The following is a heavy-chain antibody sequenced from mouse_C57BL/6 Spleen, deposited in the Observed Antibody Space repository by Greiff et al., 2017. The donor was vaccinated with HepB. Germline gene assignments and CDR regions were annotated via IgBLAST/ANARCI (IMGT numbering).Heavy chain of an antibody. J-gene: IGHJ1*03. V-gene: IGHV3-1*01. CDR2: ISYSGST. CDR3: ARADYGSSYWYFDV. Sequence: EVKLQESGPGMVKPSQSLSLTCTVTGYSITSGYDWHWIRHFPGNKLEWMGYISYSGSTNYNPSLKSRISITHDTSKNHFFLKLNSVTTEDTATYYCARADYGSSYWYFDVWGTGTTVTVSS. D-gene: IGHD1-1*01. CDR1: GYSITSGYD.